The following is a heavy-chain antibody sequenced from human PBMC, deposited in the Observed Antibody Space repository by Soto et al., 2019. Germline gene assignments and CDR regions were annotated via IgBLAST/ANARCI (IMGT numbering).Heavy chain of an antibody. J-gene: IGHJ5*02. V-gene: IGHV4-34*01. CDR1: NGSLSGYY. Sequence: PSETLSLTCDVYNGSLSGYYWNWIRQPPEKGLEWIGEISHSGFTNYNSSLKSRISMSLDTSKNQFSLKLSSVTAADTAVYYCVIADCRSSNCGLDPWGQGIQVTVSS. D-gene: IGHD2-2*01. CDR3: VIADCRSSNCGLDP. CDR2: ISHSGFT.